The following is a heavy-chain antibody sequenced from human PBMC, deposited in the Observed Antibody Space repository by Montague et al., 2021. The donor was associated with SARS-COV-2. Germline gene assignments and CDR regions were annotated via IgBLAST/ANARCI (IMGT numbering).Heavy chain of an antibody. CDR1: GFTFSSYS. D-gene: IGHD1-14*01. J-gene: IGHJ6*02. Sequence: SLRLSCAASGFTFSSYSMNWVRQAPGKGLEWVSSISSSSYIYYADSVKGRFTISRDNAKNSLYLQMNSLRAEDTAVYYCASLTTDTLYYYYGMDFWGQGTTVTVSS. CDR3: ASLTTDTLYYYYGMDF. V-gene: IGHV3-21*01. CDR2: ISSSSYI.